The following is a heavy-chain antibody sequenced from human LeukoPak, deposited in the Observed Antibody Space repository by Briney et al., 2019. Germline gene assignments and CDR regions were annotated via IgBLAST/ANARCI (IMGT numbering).Heavy chain of an antibody. CDR2: ISSSSSYI. CDR3: ARESLPIVVVPAAIGY. V-gene: IGHV3-21*01. Sequence: GGSLRLSCAASGFTFSSYSMNWVRQAPGKGLEWVSSISSSSSYIYYADSVKGRFTISRDNAKNSLYLQMNSLRAEDTAVDYCARESLPIVVVPAAIGYWGRGTLVTVSS. CDR1: GFTFSSYS. J-gene: IGHJ4*02. D-gene: IGHD2-2*01.